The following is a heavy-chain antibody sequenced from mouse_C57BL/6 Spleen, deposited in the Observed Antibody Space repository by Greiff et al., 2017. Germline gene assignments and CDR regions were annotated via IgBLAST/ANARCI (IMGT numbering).Heavy chain of an antibody. Sequence: QVQLQQPGAELVKPGASVKLSCKASGFTFTSYWMQWVKQRPGQGLEWIGEIAPSHSYTNSNQKFKGKATLTVDTSSSTANMQLSNLTSEDSAVYYCARSYDYPKAMGYWGQGTSGTVSS. V-gene: IGHV1-50*01. CDR1: GFTFTSYW. CDR3: ARSYDYPKAMGY. CDR2: IAPSHSYT. J-gene: IGHJ4*01. D-gene: IGHD2-4*01.